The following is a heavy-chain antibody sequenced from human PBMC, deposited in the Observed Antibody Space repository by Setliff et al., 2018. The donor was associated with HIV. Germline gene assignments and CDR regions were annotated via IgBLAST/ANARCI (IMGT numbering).Heavy chain of an antibody. CDR1: GFTFSDYY. CDR3: ARYGGSGSYFAFDI. D-gene: IGHD3-10*01. Sequence: PGGSLRLSCAASGFTFSDYYMSWIRQAPGKGLEWVSYISSSGSTIYYADSVKGRFTISRDNAKSSLYLQMNSLRAEDTAVYYCARYGGSGSYFAFDIWGQGTMVTVSS. J-gene: IGHJ3*02. CDR2: ISSSGSTI. V-gene: IGHV3-11*01.